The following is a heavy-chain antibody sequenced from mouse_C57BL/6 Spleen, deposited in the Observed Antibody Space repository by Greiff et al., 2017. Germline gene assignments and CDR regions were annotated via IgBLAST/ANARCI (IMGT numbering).Heavy chain of an antibody. Sequence: QVQLQQPGAELVKPGASVKLSCKASGYTFTSYWMHWVKQRPGQGLEWIGMIHPNSGNTNYNEKFKSKATLTVDKSSSTAYMQLSSLTSEDSAVYYCARNYYGKTYAMDYWGQGTSVTVSS. D-gene: IGHD2-1*01. V-gene: IGHV1-64*01. CDR3: ARNYYGKTYAMDY. J-gene: IGHJ4*01. CDR1: GYTFTSYW. CDR2: IHPNSGNT.